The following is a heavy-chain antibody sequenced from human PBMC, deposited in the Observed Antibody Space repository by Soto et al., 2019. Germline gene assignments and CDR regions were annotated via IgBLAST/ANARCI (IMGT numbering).Heavy chain of an antibody. CDR2: INHSGST. CDR3: ARGRRYYYDSSGYYRGYYYYGMDV. Sequence: SETLSLTCAVYGGSFSGYYWSWIRQPPGKGLEWIGEINHSGSTNYNPSLKSRVTISVDTSKNQFSLKLSSVTAADTAVYYCARGRRYYYDSSGYYRGYYYYGMDVWGQGTTVNVSS. D-gene: IGHD3-22*01. CDR1: GGSFSGYY. V-gene: IGHV4-34*01. J-gene: IGHJ6*02.